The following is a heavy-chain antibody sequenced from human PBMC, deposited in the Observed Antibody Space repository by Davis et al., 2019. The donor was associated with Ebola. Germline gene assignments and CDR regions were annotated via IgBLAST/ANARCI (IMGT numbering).Heavy chain of an antibody. CDR2: ISYDGSNK. J-gene: IGHJ3*02. CDR1: GFTFSSYA. CDR3: AGDMTTVPNGAFDI. V-gene: IGHV3-30-3*01. D-gene: IGHD4-17*01. Sequence: PGGSLRLSCAASGFTFSSYAMHWVRQAPGKGLEWVAVISYDGSNKYYADSVKGRFTISRDNSKNTLYLQMNSLRAEDTAVYYCAGDMTTVPNGAFDIWGQGTMVTVSS.